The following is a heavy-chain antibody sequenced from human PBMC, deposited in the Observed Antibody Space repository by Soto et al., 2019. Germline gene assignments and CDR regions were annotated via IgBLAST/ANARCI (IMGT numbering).Heavy chain of an antibody. CDR1: GYTFTSYD. CDR2: MNHNSGNT. CDR3: ATTSLYYYYGMDV. Sequence: QVQLVQSGAEVKKPGASVKVSCKASGYTFTSYDINWVRQATGQWPELMGWMNHNSGNTGYAQKFQGRVTRARNTSISTAYMELSSLRSEDTAVYYCATTSLYYYYGMDVWGQGTTVTVSS. D-gene: IGHD3-16*01. J-gene: IGHJ6*02. V-gene: IGHV1-8*01.